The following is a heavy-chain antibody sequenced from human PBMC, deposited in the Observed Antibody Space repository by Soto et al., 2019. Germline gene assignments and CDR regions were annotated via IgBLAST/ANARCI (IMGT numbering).Heavy chain of an antibody. V-gene: IGHV4-61*08. CDR1: GDSVRSVGFH. D-gene: IGHD1-26*01. CDR2: IYNGGST. CDR3: ARDMHAGFTHYFDP. Sequence: SETLSLTCTVSGDSVRSVGFHWAWLSRPPGKGLEWIGYIYNGGSTYYRPSLESRMHMSLDATRNHYSLRLTSVAATDTALYYCARDMHAGFTHYFDPWGQGTLVTVSS. J-gene: IGHJ5*02.